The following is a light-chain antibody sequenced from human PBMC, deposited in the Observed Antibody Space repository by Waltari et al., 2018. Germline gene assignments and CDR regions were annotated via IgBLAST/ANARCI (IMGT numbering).Light chain of an antibody. Sequence: QSVLTQPPSVSGAPGQRVTISCPGSSSNIGAGYDVHWYQQLPGTAPKLLIYGNSNRPSGVPDRFSGSKSGNSASLAITGLQAEDEADYYCQSYDSSLSGVVFGGGTKLTVL. CDR2: GNS. CDR1: SSNIGAGYD. CDR3: QSYDSSLSGVV. V-gene: IGLV1-40*01. J-gene: IGLJ2*01.